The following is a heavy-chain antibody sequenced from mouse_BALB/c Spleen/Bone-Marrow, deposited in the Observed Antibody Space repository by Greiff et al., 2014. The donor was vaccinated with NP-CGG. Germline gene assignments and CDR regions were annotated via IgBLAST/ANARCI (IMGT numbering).Heavy chain of an antibody. CDR1: GYAFTSYN. CDR3: ARIGIGNIGGAY. J-gene: IGHJ3*01. D-gene: IGHD4-1*01. CDR2: IDPYNGGT. Sequence: EVQLVESGPELVKPGASVKVSCKASGYAFTSYNMYWVKQSHGKSLEWIGDIDPYNGGTSYNQKFKGKATLTVDKSSSTAYMHLNSLTSEDSAVYYCARIGIGNIGGAYWGQGTLVTVSA. V-gene: IGHV1S135*01.